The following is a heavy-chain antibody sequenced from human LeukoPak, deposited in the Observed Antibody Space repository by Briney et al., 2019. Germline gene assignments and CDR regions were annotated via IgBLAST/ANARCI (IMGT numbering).Heavy chain of an antibody. CDR2: AYYSGST. V-gene: IGHV4-59*08. J-gene: IGHJ2*01. CDR3: ARLVRSFDL. CDR1: GGSIGSYY. Sequence: SETLSLTCTVSGGSIGSYYWTWIRQPPGKGLEWIGHAYYSGSTNYNPSLKSRVTLSLDTSKNQFSLRLSSVAAADAAVYYCARLVRSFDLWGRGTLVTVSS.